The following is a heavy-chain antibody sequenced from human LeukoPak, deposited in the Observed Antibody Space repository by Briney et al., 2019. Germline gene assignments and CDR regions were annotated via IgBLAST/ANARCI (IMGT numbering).Heavy chain of an antibody. CDR1: GYTFTSYH. Sequence: ASVTVSFKASGYTFTSYHMHWVRQAPGKGLEWMGIINPSGGSTSNAQKFQGRVTITRDTSTSADYMELSSLRSESAAVYYCARSYCSGGSCYLGYYYMDVWGKGTTVTVSS. V-gene: IGHV1-46*01. CDR2: INPSGGST. D-gene: IGHD2-15*01. CDR3: ARSYCSGGSCYLGYYYMDV. J-gene: IGHJ6*03.